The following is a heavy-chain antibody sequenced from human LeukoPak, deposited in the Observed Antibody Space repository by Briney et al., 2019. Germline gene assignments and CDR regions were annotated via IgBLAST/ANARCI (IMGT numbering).Heavy chain of an antibody. Sequence: PGGSLRLSCAASGFTFSGSVMHWVRQAPGKGLEWVSYICCSSSTTYYADSVKGRFTISRDNAKNSLYLQMNSLRDEDTAVYYCARDSGHDLPWGPGTLVTVSS. CDR2: ICCSSSTT. CDR3: ARDSGHDLP. V-gene: IGHV3-48*02. CDR1: GFTFSGSV. J-gene: IGHJ5*02.